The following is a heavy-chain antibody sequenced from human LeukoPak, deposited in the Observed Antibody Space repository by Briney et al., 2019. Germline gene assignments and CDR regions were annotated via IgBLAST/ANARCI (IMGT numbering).Heavy chain of an antibody. Sequence: SETLSLTCAVYGGSFSGYYWSWIRQPPGEGLEWIGEINHSGSTNYNPSLKSRVTISVDTSKNQFSLKLSSVTAADTAVYYCARGSPHYYYGSGSYFDYWGQGTLVTVSS. CDR2: INHSGST. D-gene: IGHD3-10*01. V-gene: IGHV4-34*01. CDR1: GGSFSGYY. CDR3: ARGSPHYYYGSGSYFDY. J-gene: IGHJ4*02.